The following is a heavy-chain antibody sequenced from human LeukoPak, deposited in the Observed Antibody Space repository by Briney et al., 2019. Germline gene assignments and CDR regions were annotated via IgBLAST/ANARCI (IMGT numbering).Heavy chain of an antibody. J-gene: IGHJ4*02. CDR1: GCTFSSYW. CDR3: ARVPYSSSPRDY. D-gene: IGHD6-6*01. Sequence: GGSLRLSCAASGCTFSSYWMSWIRQAQGKGLEWVGNIKQSGSDKYYADSVKGRLTISRDNAKNSLYLQMHSLSAEDTAVYYCARVPYSSSPRDYWGQGTLVAVCS. CDR2: IKQSGSDK. V-gene: IGHV3-7*01.